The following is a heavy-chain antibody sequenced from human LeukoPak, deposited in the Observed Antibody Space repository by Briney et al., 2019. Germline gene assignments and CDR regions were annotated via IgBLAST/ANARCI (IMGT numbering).Heavy chain of an antibody. Sequence: SGTLSLTCATSGASISSTNWWIWVRQPPGKGLEWIGEMHHSGRTNYNPSLKSRITISVDKSKNQVFLRLNSVAAADTALYYCARAQEGCSRASCYLEPWGQGTLVTVSS. V-gene: IGHV4-4*02. CDR2: MHHSGRT. D-gene: IGHD2-2*01. J-gene: IGHJ5*02. CDR1: GASISSTNW. CDR3: ARAQEGCSRASCYLEP.